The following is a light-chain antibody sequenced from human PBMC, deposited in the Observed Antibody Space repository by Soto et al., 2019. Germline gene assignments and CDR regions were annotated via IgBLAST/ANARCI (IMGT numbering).Light chain of an antibody. V-gene: IGKV3-20*01. J-gene: IGKJ1*01. CDR3: QQYGGSPT. CDR1: QHIGTN. Sequence: EIVLTQSPGTLSLSRGERATLSYRASQHIGTNLAWYQQKPGQAPRLLISGASSRATGIPGRFSGSGSGTDFSLTISGLDPEDFAVYSCQQYGGSPTFGQGTKVDIK. CDR2: GAS.